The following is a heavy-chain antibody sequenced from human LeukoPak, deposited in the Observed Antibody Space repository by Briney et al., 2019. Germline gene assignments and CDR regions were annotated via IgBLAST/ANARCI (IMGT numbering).Heavy chain of an antibody. CDR3: ARDLGADPYYFDN. CDR2: INHSGST. Sequence: PSETLSLTCAVYGGSFSGYYWSWIRQPPGKGLEWIGEINHSGSTNYNPSLKSRVTISVDTSKNQFSLKLSSVTAADTAVYYCARDLGADPYYFDNWGQGTLVSVSS. V-gene: IGHV4-34*01. CDR1: GGSFSGYY. J-gene: IGHJ4*02.